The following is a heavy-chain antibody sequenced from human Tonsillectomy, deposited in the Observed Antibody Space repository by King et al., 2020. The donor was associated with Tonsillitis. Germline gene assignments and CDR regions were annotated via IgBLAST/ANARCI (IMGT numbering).Heavy chain of an antibody. D-gene: IGHD2-2*01. CDR2: INHSGST. Sequence: VQLQQWGAGLLKPSETLSLTCAVYGGSFSGYYWSWIRQPPGKGLEWIGEINHSGSTNYNPSLKSRVTISVDTSKNQFSLKLSSVTAADTAVYYCARETVVVPAAFDPWGQGTLVTVYS. CDR3: ARETVVVPAAFDP. V-gene: IGHV4-34*01. J-gene: IGHJ5*02. CDR1: GGSFSGYY.